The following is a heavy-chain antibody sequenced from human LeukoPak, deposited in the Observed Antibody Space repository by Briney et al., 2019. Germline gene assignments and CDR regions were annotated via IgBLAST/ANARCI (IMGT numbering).Heavy chain of an antibody. CDR3: AICCSSTSCPIDY. CDR2: INPSGGGT. Sequence: ASVKVSCKASGYTFTGYYMHWVRQAPGQGLEWMGIINPSGGGTSYAQKFQGRVTMTRDTSTSTVYMELSSLRSEDTAVYYCAICCSSTSCPIDYWGQGTLVTVSS. V-gene: IGHV1-46*03. D-gene: IGHD2-2*01. J-gene: IGHJ4*02. CDR1: GYTFTGYY.